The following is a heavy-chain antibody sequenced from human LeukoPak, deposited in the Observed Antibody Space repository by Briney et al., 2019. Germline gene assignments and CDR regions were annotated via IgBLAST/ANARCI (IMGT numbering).Heavy chain of an antibody. CDR3: ARDPAAYCSSTSCPRGWFDP. CDR1: GGTFSSYA. J-gene: IGHJ5*02. Sequence: WASVKVSCKASGGTFSSYAISWVRQAPGQGLEWMGGIIPIFGTANYAQKFQGRVTITTDESTSTAYMELSSLRSEDTAVYYCARDPAAYCSSTSCPRGWFDPWGQGTLVTVSS. V-gene: IGHV1-69*05. CDR2: IIPIFGTA. D-gene: IGHD2-2*01.